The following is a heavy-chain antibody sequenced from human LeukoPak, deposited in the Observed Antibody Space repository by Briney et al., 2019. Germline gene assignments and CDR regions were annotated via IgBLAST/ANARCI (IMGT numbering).Heavy chain of an antibody. Sequence: ASVKVSCKASGYTFNSYGISWVRQAPGQGLEWMGWISTCNGNTYYAQKFQGRVTMTTDTSTTTAYMELRSLRSDDTAVYYCARGLIVLTQGVIGPSNYWGQGTLVTVSS. V-gene: IGHV1-18*01. CDR1: GYTFNSYG. CDR2: ISTCNGNT. J-gene: IGHJ4*02. D-gene: IGHD3-10*01. CDR3: ARGLIVLTQGVIGPSNY.